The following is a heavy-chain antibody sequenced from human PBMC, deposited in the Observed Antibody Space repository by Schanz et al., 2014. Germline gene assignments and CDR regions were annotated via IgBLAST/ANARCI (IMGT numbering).Heavy chain of an antibody. Sequence: QVQLQESGPGLVKPSQTLSLTCTVSGGSVSSGGDYWSWIRKHPGNGLEGIGFISSSGSTYYNPSHKRRVTISVDTSKNQFSLNLSSATAADTAVYYCARDRGRGDLPGDIWGQGTMVAVSS. V-gene: IGHV4-31*03. CDR2: ISSSGST. J-gene: IGHJ3*02. D-gene: IGHD4-17*01. CDR3: ARDRGRGDLPGDI. CDR1: GGSVSSGGDY.